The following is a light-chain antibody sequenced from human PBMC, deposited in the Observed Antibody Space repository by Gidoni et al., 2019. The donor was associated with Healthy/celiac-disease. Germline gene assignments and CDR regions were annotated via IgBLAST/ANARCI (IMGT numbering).Light chain of an antibody. CDR1: QSVSSY. V-gene: IGKV3-11*01. CDR3: QQRSNWPRG. Sequence: EIVLPQSPATLSLSPGERATLSCRASQSVSSYLAWYQQKPGQAPRLLIYDASNRATGIPARFSGRGSGTDFTLTISSRGPEDFAVYYCQQRSNWPRGFGGGTKVEIK. J-gene: IGKJ4*01. CDR2: DAS.